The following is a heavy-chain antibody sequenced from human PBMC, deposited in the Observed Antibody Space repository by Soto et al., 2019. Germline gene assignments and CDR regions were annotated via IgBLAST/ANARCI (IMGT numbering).Heavy chain of an antibody. V-gene: IGHV4-34*01. J-gene: IGHJ6*02. D-gene: IGHD6-6*01. Sequence: SETLSLTCAVYGGSFSGYYWSWIRQPPGKGLEWIGEINHSGSTNYNPSLKSRVTVSVDTSKNQFSLKLSSVTAADTAVYYCARGGAARYYYYYGMDVWGQGTTVTVSS. CDR1: GGSFSGYY. CDR2: INHSGST. CDR3: ARGGAARYYYYYGMDV.